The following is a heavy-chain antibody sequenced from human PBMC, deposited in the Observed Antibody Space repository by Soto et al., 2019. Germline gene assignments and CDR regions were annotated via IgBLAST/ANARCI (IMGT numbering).Heavy chain of an antibody. J-gene: IGHJ4*02. V-gene: IGHV3-7*01. Sequence: EVQTVESGGGLVQPGGSLRLSCAVSGFTLNNYWMTWVRQAPGKGLEWVANIKEDGSAKNYVDSVKGRFTISRDNAKNSVDLQMNSLGVDDTAVYYCARDQRHFDYWGQGTLVTVSS. CDR3: ARDQRHFDY. CDR1: GFTLNNYW. CDR2: IKEDGSAK.